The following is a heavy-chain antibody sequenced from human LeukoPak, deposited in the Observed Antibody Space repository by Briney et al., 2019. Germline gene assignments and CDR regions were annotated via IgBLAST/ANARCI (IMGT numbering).Heavy chain of an antibody. J-gene: IGHJ4*02. Sequence: ASVKVSSKASGYTFTSYGISWVRQAPGQGLKWMGWISAYNGNTNYAQKLQGRVTMTTDTSTSTAYMELRSLRSDDTAVYYCARKDYGSGSYYYFDYWGQGTLVTVSS. D-gene: IGHD3-10*01. CDR2: ISAYNGNT. CDR3: ARKDYGSGSYYYFDY. V-gene: IGHV1-18*01. CDR1: GYTFTSYG.